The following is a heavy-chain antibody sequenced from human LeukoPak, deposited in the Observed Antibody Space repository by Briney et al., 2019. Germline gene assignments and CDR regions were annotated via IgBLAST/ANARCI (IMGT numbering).Heavy chain of an antibody. Sequence: GGSLRLSCAASGFTFSSYWMSWVRQAPGKGLEWVANIKQDGSEKYYVDSVKGRFTISRDNAKNSLYLQMNSLRAEDTAVYYCARRGVLWFGELFYYGMDVWGQGTTVTVSS. V-gene: IGHV3-7*03. J-gene: IGHJ6*02. CDR3: ARRGVLWFGELFYYGMDV. D-gene: IGHD3-10*01. CDR1: GFTFSSYW. CDR2: IKQDGSEK.